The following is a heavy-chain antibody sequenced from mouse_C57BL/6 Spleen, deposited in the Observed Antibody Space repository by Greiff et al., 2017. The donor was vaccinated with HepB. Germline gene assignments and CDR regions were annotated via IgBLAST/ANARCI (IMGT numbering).Heavy chain of an antibody. CDR2: IYWDDDK. D-gene: IGHD2-3*01. J-gene: IGHJ1*03. CDR3: ARRIEGGYYVYFDV. V-gene: IGHV8-12*01. Sequence: QVTLKVSGPGLLQSSQSLSLTCSFSGFSLSTSGMGVVWIRQPAGKGQVGLAHIYWDDDKRYNTSLKSRLTISKDTSRNQVFLKLTSVDTADSATYYCARRIEGGYYVYFDVWGTGTTVTVSS. CDR1: GFSLSTSGMG.